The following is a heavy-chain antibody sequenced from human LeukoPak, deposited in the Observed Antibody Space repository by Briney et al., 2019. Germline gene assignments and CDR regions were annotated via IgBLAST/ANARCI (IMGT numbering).Heavy chain of an antibody. D-gene: IGHD3-9*01. Sequence: GGSLRLSCAASGFTFSSYWMHWVRQAPGKGLVWVSRINSDESSTRYADSVKGRFTISRDNSKNTLYLQMNSLKAEDTAVYYCVRDKESRYFDSWGQGTLVTVSS. CDR3: VRDKESRYFDS. V-gene: IGHV3-74*01. CDR1: GFTFSSYW. CDR2: INSDESST. J-gene: IGHJ4*02.